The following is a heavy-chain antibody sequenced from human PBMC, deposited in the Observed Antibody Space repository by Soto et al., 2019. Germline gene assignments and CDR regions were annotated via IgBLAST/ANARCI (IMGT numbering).Heavy chain of an antibody. CDR1: GFTFSSYA. D-gene: IGHD3-22*01. J-gene: IGHJ6*02. Sequence: GGSLRLSCAASGFTFSSYAMHWVRQAPGKGLEWVAVISYDGSNKYYADSVKGRFTISRDNSKNTLYLQMNSLRAEDTAVYYYARPYYDSSGYEYYYYGMDVWGQGTTVTVSS. CDR2: ISYDGSNK. CDR3: ARPYYDSSGYEYYYYGMDV. V-gene: IGHV3-30-3*01.